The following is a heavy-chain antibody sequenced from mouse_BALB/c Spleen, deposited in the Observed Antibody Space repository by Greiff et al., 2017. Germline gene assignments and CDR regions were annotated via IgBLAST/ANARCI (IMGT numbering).Heavy chain of an antibody. CDR1: GFDFSRYW. J-gene: IGHJ4*01. CDR3: ARSYYYGSSYAMDY. Sequence: EVQLQQSGGGLVQPGGSLKLSCAASGFDFSRYWMSWVRQAPGKGLEWIGEINPDSSTINYTPSLKDKFIISRDNAKNTLYLQMSKVRSEDTAFYYCARSYYYGSSYAMDYWGQGTSVTVSS. V-gene: IGHV4-1*02. CDR2: INPDSSTI. D-gene: IGHD1-1*01.